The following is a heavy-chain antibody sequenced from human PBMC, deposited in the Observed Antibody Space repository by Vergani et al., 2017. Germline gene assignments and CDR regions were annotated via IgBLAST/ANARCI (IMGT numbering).Heavy chain of an antibody. Sequence: QVQLQESGPGLVKPSQTLSLTCTVSGGSISSGGYYWSWIRQPPGKGLEWIGYIYYSGSTNYNPSLKSRVTISVDTSKNQLSLKLSTVTAADTAVCYWARAVGPGIAAADPHRFDYWGQGTLVTVSS. J-gene: IGHJ4*02. V-gene: IGHV4-61*08. CDR3: ARAVGPGIAAADPHRFDY. CDR1: GGSISSGGYY. D-gene: IGHD6-13*01. CDR2: IYYSGST.